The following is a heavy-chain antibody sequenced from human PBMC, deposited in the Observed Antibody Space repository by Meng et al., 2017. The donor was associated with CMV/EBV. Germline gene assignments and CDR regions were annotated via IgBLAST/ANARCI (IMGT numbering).Heavy chain of an antibody. CDR2: ISYDGSNK. Sequence: LSLTCAASGFTFSSYAMHWVRQAPGKGLEWVAVISYDGSNKYYADSVKGRFTISRDNSKNTLYLQMNSLRAEDTAVYYCASLTTGGSSRTLDYWGQGTLVTVSS. D-gene: IGHD1-1*01. CDR3: ASLTTGGSSRTLDY. CDR1: GFTFSSYA. V-gene: IGHV3-30-3*01. J-gene: IGHJ4*02.